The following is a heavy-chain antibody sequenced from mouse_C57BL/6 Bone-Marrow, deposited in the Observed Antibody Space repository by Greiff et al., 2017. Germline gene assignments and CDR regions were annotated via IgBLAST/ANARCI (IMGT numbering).Heavy chain of an antibody. V-gene: IGHV1-64*01. J-gene: IGHJ1*03. CDR2: IHPNSGST. Sequence: VQLQQPGAELVKPGASVKLSCKASGYTFTSYWMHWVKQRPGQGLEWIGMIHPNSGSTNYNEKFKSKATLTVDKSSSTAYMQLSSLTSEDSAVYYCAREGGWRYFDVWGTGTTVTVSS. CDR1: GYTFTSYW. CDR3: AREGGWRYFDV.